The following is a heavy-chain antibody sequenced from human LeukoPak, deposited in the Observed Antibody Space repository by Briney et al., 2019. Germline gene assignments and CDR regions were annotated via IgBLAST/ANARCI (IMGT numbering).Heavy chain of an antibody. CDR2: INHSGST. Sequence: SETLSLTCAVYGGSFSGYYWSWIRQPPGKGLEWIGEINHSGSTNYNPSLKSRVTISVDTSKNQFSLKLSSVTAADTAVHYCARAPYDSSGYEPFDYWGQGTLVTVSS. CDR1: GGSFSGYY. CDR3: ARAPYDSSGYEPFDY. D-gene: IGHD3-22*01. J-gene: IGHJ4*02. V-gene: IGHV4-34*01.